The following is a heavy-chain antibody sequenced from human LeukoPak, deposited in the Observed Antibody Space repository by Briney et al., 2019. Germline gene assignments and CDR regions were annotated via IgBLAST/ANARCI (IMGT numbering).Heavy chain of an antibody. Sequence: GGSLRLSCAASGFTFSSYWMRWVRQAPGKGLVWVSRINSDGSSTTYADSVKGRFTISRDNAKNTLYLQMNSLRAEDTAVYYCARGGDPYYFYYMDVWGKGTTVTVSS. CDR3: ARGGDPYYFYYMDV. CDR1: GFTFSSYW. J-gene: IGHJ6*03. CDR2: INSDGSST. V-gene: IGHV3-74*01.